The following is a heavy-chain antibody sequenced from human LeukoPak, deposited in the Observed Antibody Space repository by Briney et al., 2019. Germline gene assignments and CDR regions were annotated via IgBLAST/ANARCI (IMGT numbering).Heavy chain of an antibody. V-gene: IGHV4-4*07. CDR1: GGSISSYY. Sequence: SETLSLTCTVSGGSISSYYWSWIRQPAGKGLEWIGRIYTSGSTNYNPSLKSRVTISVDKPKNQFSLKLSSVTAADTAVYYCARGVVGATGGVFDYWGQGTLVTVSS. J-gene: IGHJ4*02. CDR2: IYTSGST. CDR3: ARGVVGATGGVFDY. D-gene: IGHD1-26*01.